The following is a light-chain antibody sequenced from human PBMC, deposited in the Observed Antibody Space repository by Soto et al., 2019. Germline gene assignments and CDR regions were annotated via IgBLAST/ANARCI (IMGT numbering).Light chain of an antibody. CDR1: QSVSSSY. Sequence: EIVLTQSPGTLSLSPGERATLSCRASQSVSSSYLAWYQQKPGQAPRLLIYGASSRATGIPDRFSGSGSGTDFTLTISRLEPEVFAVYYCRQYGDSPRTFGQG. J-gene: IGKJ1*01. CDR3: RQYGDSPRT. V-gene: IGKV3-20*01. CDR2: GAS.